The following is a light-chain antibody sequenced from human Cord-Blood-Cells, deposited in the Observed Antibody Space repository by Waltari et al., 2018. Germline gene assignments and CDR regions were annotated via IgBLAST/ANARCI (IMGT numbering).Light chain of an antibody. J-gene: IGLJ2*01. CDR2: DVS. V-gene: IGLV2-11*01. CDR1: SSDVGGYNY. Sequence: QSALTQPRSVSGSPGQSVTISCTGTSSDVGGYNYVSWYQQHPGKAPKLMIYDVSKRPSGVPGRFSGSKSGNTASLTISGRQAGDEADYYCCSYAGSDTFAVFGGGTKLTVI. CDR3: CSYAGSDTFAV.